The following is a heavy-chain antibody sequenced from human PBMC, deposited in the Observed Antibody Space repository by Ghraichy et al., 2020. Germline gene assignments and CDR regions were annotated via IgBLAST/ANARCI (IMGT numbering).Heavy chain of an antibody. Sequence: GESLNISCAASGFTFSSYAMSWVRQAPGKGLEWVSAISGSGGSTYYADSVKGRFTISRDNSKNTLYLQMNSLRAEDTAVYYCAKVSPYIVVVPAAHDAFDIWGQGTMVTVSS. CDR3: AKVSPYIVVVPAAHDAFDI. V-gene: IGHV3-23*01. D-gene: IGHD2-2*01. CDR2: ISGSGGST. J-gene: IGHJ3*02. CDR1: GFTFSSYA.